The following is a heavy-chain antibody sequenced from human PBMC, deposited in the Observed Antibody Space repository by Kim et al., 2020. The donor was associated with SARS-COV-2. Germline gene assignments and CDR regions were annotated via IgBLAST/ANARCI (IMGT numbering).Heavy chain of an antibody. CDR1: GYTFTSYD. V-gene: IGHV1-8*02. CDR3: ASSKDAHWGFGYYYGMDV. J-gene: IGHJ6*02. Sequence: ASVKVSCKASGYTFTSYDINWVRQATGQGLEWMGWMNPNSGNTGYAQKFQGRVTMTRNTSISTAYMELSSLRSEDTAVYYCASSKDAHWGFGYYYGMDVWGQGTTVTVSS. CDR2: MNPNSGNT. D-gene: IGHD7-27*01.